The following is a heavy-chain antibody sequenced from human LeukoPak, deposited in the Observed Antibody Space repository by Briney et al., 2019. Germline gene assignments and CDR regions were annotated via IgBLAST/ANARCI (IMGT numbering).Heavy chain of an antibody. CDR3: ARQAPGNDAHRFDP. D-gene: IGHD2-8*01. V-gene: IGHV4-59*08. Sequence: SETLSLTRTVSGGSVNYYYWSWIRQPPGKDLEWIGYIHYSGSTNYNPSLKSRVTISIDTSNNEFYLKLSSVTAADTAMYYCARQAPGNDAHRFDPWGQGTLVTVSS. CDR1: GGSVNYYY. J-gene: IGHJ5*02. CDR2: IHYSGST.